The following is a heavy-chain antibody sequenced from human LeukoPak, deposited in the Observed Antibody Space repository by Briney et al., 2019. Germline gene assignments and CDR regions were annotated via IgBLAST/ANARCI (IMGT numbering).Heavy chain of an antibody. Sequence: SETLSLTCTVSGGSMSSDNYFWSWIRQPAGKGLEWIGRIYTSGTTNYNPSLKSRVTISVDTSKNQFSLKLSSVTAADTAVYYCASLSKDYVWGSYRNLHFDYWGQGTLVTVSS. CDR3: ASLSKDYVWGSYRNLHFDY. CDR2: IYTSGTT. V-gene: IGHV4-61*02. D-gene: IGHD3-16*02. CDR1: GGSMSSDNYF. J-gene: IGHJ4*02.